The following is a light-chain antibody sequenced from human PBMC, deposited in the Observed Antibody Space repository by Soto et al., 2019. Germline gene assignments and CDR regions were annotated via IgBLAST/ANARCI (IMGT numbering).Light chain of an antibody. CDR1: QSISNY. Sequence: DIQMTQSPSSLSASVGDRVTITCRSSQSISNYLNWYQQKPGKAPKLLIYAAFSLQSGVPSRFSGTGSGTDFTLTTVGLEPEYFAIYYCQQRASWPPFTFGQGTKLEV. V-gene: IGKV1-39*01. CDR3: QQRASWPPFT. J-gene: IGKJ2*01. CDR2: AAF.